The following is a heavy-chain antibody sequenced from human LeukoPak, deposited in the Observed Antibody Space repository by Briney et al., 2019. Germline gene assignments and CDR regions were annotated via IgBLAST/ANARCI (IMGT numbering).Heavy chain of an antibody. CDR2: ISSSSSYI. CDR3: AKDHYDSSGYSLTD. D-gene: IGHD3-22*01. CDR1: GFTFSSYS. J-gene: IGHJ4*02. V-gene: IGHV3-21*04. Sequence: GGSLRLSCAASGFTFSSYSMNWARQAPGKGLEWVSSISSSSSYIYYADSVKGRFTISRDNAKNSLYLQMNSLRAEDTALYYCAKDHYDSSGYSLTDWGQGTLVTVSS.